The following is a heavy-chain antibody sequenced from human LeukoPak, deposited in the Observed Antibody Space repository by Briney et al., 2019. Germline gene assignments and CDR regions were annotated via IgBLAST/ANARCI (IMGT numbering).Heavy chain of an antibody. V-gene: IGHV3-23*01. CDR1: GFTFSSYA. J-gene: IGHJ6*03. CDR2: ISGSGGST. Sequence: GGSLRLSCAASGFTFSSYAMSWVRQAPGKGLEWVSAISGSGGSTYYADSVKGRFTISRDNSKNTLYLQMNSLRAEDTAVYYCANLEREVGASNYYYYYMDVWGKGTTVTVSS. D-gene: IGHD1-26*01. CDR3: ANLEREVGASNYYYYYMDV.